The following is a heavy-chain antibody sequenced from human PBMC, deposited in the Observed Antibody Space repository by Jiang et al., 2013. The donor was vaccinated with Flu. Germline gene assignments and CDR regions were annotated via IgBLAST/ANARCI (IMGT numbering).Heavy chain of an antibody. V-gene: IGHV4-59*01. Sequence: SLTCTVSGGSISSYYWSWIRQPPGKGLEWIGSVYYSGTTNDNPSLKSRVTISVDTSKNQFSLNLSSVTAADTAVYYCARDQGGGYNWFDPWGQGTLVTVSS. CDR3: ARDQGGGYNWFDP. J-gene: IGHJ5*02. D-gene: IGHD2-15*01. CDR1: GGSISSYY. CDR2: VYYSGTT.